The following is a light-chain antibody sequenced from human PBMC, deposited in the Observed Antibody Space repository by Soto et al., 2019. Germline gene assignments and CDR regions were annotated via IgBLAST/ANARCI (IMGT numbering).Light chain of an antibody. CDR1: QSVSSY. J-gene: IGKJ3*01. CDR3: QQRSNWPSFT. V-gene: IGKV3-11*01. CDR2: DAS. Sequence: EIVLTQSPATLSLSPGERATLSCRASQSVSSYLACYQQKPGQAPRLLIYDASNRASGIPARFSGSGSGTYFTLTISSLEPEDFSVYYCQQRSNWPSFTCGPWTKVDIK.